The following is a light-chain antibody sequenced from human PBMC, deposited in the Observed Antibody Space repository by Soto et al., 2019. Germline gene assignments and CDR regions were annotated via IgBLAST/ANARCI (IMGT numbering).Light chain of an antibody. CDR1: SSDVGSYNL. V-gene: IGLV2-23*01. Sequence: QSALTQPASVSGSPGQSITISCTGTSSDVGSYNLVSWYQQHPGKAPKLMIYEGSKRPSGVSNRFSGSKSGNTASLTISGLQAEDEADYYCCSYAGSPWVFGGGTK. J-gene: IGLJ3*02. CDR2: EGS. CDR3: CSYAGSPWV.